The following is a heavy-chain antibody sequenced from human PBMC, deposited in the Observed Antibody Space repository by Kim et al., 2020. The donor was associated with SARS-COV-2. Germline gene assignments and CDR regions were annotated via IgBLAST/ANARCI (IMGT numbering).Heavy chain of an antibody. CDR1: GYTFTSYD. CDR3: ARGYPRYSSSSTRYYGMDV. D-gene: IGHD6-6*01. CDR2: MNPNSGNT. Sequence: ASVKVSCKASGYTFTSYDINWVRQATGQGLEWMGWMNPNSGNTGYAQKFQGRVTMTRNTSISTAYMELSSLRSEDTAVYYCARGYPRYSSSSTRYYGMDVWGQGTTVTVSS. V-gene: IGHV1-8*01. J-gene: IGHJ6*02.